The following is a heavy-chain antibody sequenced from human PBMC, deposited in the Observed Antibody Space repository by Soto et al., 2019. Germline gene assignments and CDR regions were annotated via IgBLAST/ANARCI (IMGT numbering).Heavy chain of an antibody. CDR3: ARHTIVVVPAAMLPDAFDI. Sequence: QLQLQESGPGLVKPSETLSLTCTVSGGSISSSSYYWGWIRQPPGKGLEWIGSIYYSGSTYYNPSLKSRVTISVDTSKNQFSLKLSSVTAADTAVYYCARHTIVVVPAAMLPDAFDIWGQGTMVTVSS. CDR2: IYYSGST. CDR1: GGSISSSSYY. V-gene: IGHV4-39*01. J-gene: IGHJ3*02. D-gene: IGHD2-2*01.